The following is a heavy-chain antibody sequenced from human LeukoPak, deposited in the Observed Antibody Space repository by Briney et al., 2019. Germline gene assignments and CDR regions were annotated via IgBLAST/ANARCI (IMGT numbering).Heavy chain of an antibody. V-gene: IGHV3-66*01. J-gene: IGHJ4*02. CDR2: IYSGGST. Sequence: GGSLRLSCAASGFTVSSNYMSWVRQAPGKGLEWVSVIYSGGSTYYADSVKGRFTISRDNSKNTLTLQMNGLKTEDTSIYFCAKGAWAADGPMGNNFASWGQGTLVTVSS. D-gene: IGHD6-13*01. CDR1: GFTVSSNY. CDR3: AKGAWAADGPMGNNFAS.